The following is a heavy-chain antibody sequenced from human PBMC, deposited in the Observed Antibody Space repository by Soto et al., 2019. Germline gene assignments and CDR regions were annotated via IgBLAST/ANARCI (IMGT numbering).Heavy chain of an antibody. CDR2: INIYSGDA. V-gene: IGHV1-18*01. CDR3: ARALYYYDNSGLAY. D-gene: IGHD3-22*01. CDR1: GYTFTSYG. J-gene: IGHJ4*02. Sequence: QVRLEQSGPEVKKTGASVKVSCKASGYTFTSYGISWVRQAPGQGLEWMGWINIYSGDANYAQNFQDRVTMTRDTSTNTVYMEMRTLRSDDTAVYYCARALYYYDNSGLAYWGQGTLVTVSS.